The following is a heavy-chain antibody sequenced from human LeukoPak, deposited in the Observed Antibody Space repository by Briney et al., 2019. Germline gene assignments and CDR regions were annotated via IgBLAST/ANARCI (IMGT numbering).Heavy chain of an antibody. CDR1: GFTFSSYA. CDR3: ARARQDWQQLVLDIYCGMDV. V-gene: IGHV3-30-3*01. J-gene: IGHJ6*02. CDR2: ISYDGSNK. D-gene: IGHD6-13*01. Sequence: PGGSLRLSCAASGFTFSSYAMHWVRQAPGKGLEWVAVISYDGSNKYYADSVKGRFTISRDNSKNTLYLQMNSLRAEDTAVYYCARARQDWQQLVLDIYCGMDVWGQGTTVTVSS.